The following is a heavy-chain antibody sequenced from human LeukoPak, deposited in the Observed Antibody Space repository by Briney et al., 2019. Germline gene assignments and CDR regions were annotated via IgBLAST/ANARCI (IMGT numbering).Heavy chain of an antibody. V-gene: IGHV4-59*11. CDR2: IYYSGST. CDR3: ARGLGADFCRGYYTYYYYMDV. J-gene: IGHJ6*03. Sequence: SETLSLTCTVSGGSISSHYWSWIRQPPGKGLEWIGYIYYSGSTNYNPSLKSRVTISVDTSKNQFSPKLSSVTAADTAVYYCARGLGADFCRGYYTYYYYMDVWGKGTTVTVSS. D-gene: IGHD3-3*01. CDR1: GGSISSHY.